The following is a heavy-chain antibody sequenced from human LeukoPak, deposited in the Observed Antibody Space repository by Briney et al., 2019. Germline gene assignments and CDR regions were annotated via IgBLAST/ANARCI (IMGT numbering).Heavy chain of an antibody. CDR3: ARDDIGYCSSTSCHYFDY. Sequence: SETLSLTCTVSGGSISSSSYYWGWIRQPPGKGLEWIGSIYYSGSTYYNPSLKSRVTISVDTSKNQFSLKLSSVTAADTAVYYCARDDIGYCSSTSCHYFDYWGQGTLVTVSS. V-gene: IGHV4-39*07. J-gene: IGHJ4*02. CDR2: IYYSGST. CDR1: GGSISSSSYY. D-gene: IGHD2-2*01.